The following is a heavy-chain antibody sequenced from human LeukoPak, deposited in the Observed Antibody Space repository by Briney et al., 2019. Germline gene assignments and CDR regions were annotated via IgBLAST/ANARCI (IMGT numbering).Heavy chain of an antibody. D-gene: IGHD5-12*01. CDR2: ISGSGGST. J-gene: IGHJ3*02. V-gene: IGHV3-23*01. CDR3: AKDSWYDRLRQDAFDI. Sequence: GGSLRLSCAASGFTFSSYAMSWVRQAPGKGLEWVSAISGSGGSTYYADSVKGRFTISRDNSKNTLYLQMDSLRAEDTAVYYCAKDSWYDRLRQDAFDIWGQGTMVTVSS. CDR1: GFTFSSYA.